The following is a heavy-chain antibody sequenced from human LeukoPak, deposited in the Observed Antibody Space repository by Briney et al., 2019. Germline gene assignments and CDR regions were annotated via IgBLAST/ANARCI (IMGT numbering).Heavy chain of an antibody. Sequence: GGSLRLSCAASGFTFSNYAMTWVRQAPGKGLEWVSGISGSGATTYYADSVKGRFIISRDNSKNTLYLQMNSLRAEDTAVYHCAKDRRYISSWSDAFDIWGQGTMVTVSS. J-gene: IGHJ3*02. V-gene: IGHV3-23*01. D-gene: IGHD6-13*01. CDR1: GFTFSNYA. CDR2: ISGSGATT. CDR3: AKDRRYISSWSDAFDI.